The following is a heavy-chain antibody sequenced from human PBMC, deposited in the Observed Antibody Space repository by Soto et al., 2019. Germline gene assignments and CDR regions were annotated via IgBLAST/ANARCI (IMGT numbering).Heavy chain of an antibody. J-gene: IGHJ6*02. Sequence: GGSLRLSCAASGFTFSSYSMNWVRQAPGKGLEWVSYISSSSSTIYYADSVKGRFTISRDNAKNSLYLQMNSLRDEDTAVYYCARDKVSNYYYGMDVWGQGTTVTVSS. CDR3: ARDKVSNYYYGMDV. CDR1: GFTFSSYS. CDR2: ISSSSSTI. V-gene: IGHV3-48*02.